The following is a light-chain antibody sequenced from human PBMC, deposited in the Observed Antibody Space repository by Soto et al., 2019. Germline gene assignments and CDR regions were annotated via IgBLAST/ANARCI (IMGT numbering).Light chain of an antibody. Sequence: DIQMTQSPCSLSASVGDRVTITCRASQSISSYLNWYQQKPGKAPKLLIYAASSLQSGVPSRFSGSGSGTDFTLTISSLQPEDFATYYCQHSYSTPYTFGQGTKLEIK. J-gene: IGKJ2*01. CDR2: AAS. CDR1: QSISSY. CDR3: QHSYSTPYT. V-gene: IGKV1-39*01.